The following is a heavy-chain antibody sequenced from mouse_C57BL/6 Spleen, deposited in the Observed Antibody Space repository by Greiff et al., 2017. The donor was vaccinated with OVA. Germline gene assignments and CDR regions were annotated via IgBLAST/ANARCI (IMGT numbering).Heavy chain of an antibody. CDR3: ARAFITTVVVPFDY. CDR2: ISDGGSYT. CDR1: GFTFSSYA. Sequence: EVHLVESGGGLVKPGGSLKLSCAASGFTFSSYAMSWVRQTPEKRLEWVATISDGGSYTYYPDNVKGRFTISRDNAKNNLYLQMSHLKSEDTAMYYCARAFITTVVVPFDYWGQGTTLTVSS. V-gene: IGHV5-4*01. D-gene: IGHD1-1*01. J-gene: IGHJ2*01.